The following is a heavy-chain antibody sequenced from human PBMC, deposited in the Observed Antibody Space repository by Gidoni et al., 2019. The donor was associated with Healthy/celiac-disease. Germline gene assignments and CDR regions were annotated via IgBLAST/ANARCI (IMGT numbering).Heavy chain of an antibody. V-gene: IGHV3-48*04. CDR2: ISSSSSTI. J-gene: IGHJ4*02. CDR1: GFTFSSYS. Sequence: EVQLVVSGGGFVQPGGSLRPSCAASGFTFSSYSINWVRQAPGKGLEWVSYISSSSSTIYYADSVNGRLTISKDNAKNSLYMQMNSLRAEDTAVYYCAREDVQSTRGGGDCYSLDYWGQGTLVTVSS. CDR3: AREDVQSTRGGGDCYSLDY. D-gene: IGHD2-21*02.